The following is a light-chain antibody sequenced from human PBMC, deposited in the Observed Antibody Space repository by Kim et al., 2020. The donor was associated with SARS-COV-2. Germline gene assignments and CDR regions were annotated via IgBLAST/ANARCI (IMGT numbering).Light chain of an antibody. Sequence: QSVLTQPPSVSGAPGQRVTISCTGTSSNIGANFDVHWYQQLPGAAPKLLIYNLNDRPSGVPNRFSGSKSGASVSLAITGLQADDEADYYCQSYDRGLDYWVFGGGTQLTVL. V-gene: IGLV1-40*01. CDR3: QSYDRGLDYWV. CDR1: SSNIGANFD. CDR2: NLN. J-gene: IGLJ3*02.